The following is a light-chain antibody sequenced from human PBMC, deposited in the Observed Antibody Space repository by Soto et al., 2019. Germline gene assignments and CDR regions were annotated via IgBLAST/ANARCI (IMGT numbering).Light chain of an antibody. Sequence: HSVLTQPPSASGTPGQRVTISCSGSSSNIGSNTVNWYQQLPGTAPKLVIYSNNQRPSGVPDRFSGSKSGTSASLAISGLQSEDEADYYCVAWDDSLNGYVGFGGGTKVTVL. J-gene: IGLJ2*01. CDR3: VAWDDSLNGYVG. V-gene: IGLV1-44*01. CDR1: SSNIGSNT. CDR2: SNN.